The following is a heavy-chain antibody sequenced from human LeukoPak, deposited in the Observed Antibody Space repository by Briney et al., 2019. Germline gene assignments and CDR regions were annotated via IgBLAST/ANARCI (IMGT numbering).Heavy chain of an antibody. CDR3: ARGHRYYGSGSQSPFDY. V-gene: IGHV4-59*01. CDR2: IYYSGGT. D-gene: IGHD3-10*01. CDR1: GGSISSYY. J-gene: IGHJ4*02. Sequence: SETLSLTCTVSGGSISSYYWSWIRQPPGKGLEWIGYIYYSGGTNYNPSLKSRVTISVDTSKNQFSLKLSSVTAADTAVYYCARGHRYYGSGSQSPFDYWGQGTLVTVSS.